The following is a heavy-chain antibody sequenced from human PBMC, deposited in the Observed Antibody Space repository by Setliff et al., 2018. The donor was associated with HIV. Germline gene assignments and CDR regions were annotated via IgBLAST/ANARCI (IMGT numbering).Heavy chain of an antibody. CDR2: MNPNSGNT. D-gene: IGHD3-10*01. V-gene: IGHV1-8*03. CDR3: ARGDMVRGVSPLDAFDI. Sequence: ASVKVSCKASGFTLISYHMHWVRQAPGQGLEWMGWMNPNSGNTGYAQKFQGRVTITRNTSISTAYMELRSLRSEDTAVYYCARGDMVRGVSPLDAFDIWGQGTMVTVSS. CDR1: GFTLISYH. J-gene: IGHJ3*02.